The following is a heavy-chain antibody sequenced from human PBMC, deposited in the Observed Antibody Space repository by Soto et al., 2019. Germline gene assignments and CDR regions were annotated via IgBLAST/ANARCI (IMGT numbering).Heavy chain of an antibody. CDR3: ARDRSDSPDFFDY. D-gene: IGHD2-15*01. Sequence: QVQLQESGPGLVKPSQTLSLTCTVSGGSISSDDYYWTWIRQPPGEGLEWIGYIYSSGRTSYNPYLESRLIISMDTSKNQFSLQLNSVSAADTAVYYCARDRSDSPDFFDYWGQGTLVTVSS. CDR1: GGSISSDDYY. V-gene: IGHV4-30-4*01. J-gene: IGHJ4*02. CDR2: IYSSGRT.